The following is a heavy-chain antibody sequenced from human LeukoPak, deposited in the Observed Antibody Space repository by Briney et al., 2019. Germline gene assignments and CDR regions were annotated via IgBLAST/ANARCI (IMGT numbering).Heavy chain of an antibody. D-gene: IGHD6-13*01. CDR3: ARMGLYTSSWYRFYYFDY. CDR1: GGSFSGYY. Sequence: PSETLSLTCGVHGGSFSGYYWSWIRQPPGKGLEWIGEINHSGSTSYNPSLKSRFTISVDTSKNQFSLKLSSVTEADTAVYYCARMGLYTSSWYRFYYFDYWGQGTLVTVSS. V-gene: IGHV4-34*01. J-gene: IGHJ4*02. CDR2: INHSGST.